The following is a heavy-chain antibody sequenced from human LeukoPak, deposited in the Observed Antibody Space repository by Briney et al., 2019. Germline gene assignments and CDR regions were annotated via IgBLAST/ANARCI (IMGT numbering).Heavy chain of an antibody. V-gene: IGHV1-2*02. CDR1: GYTFTGYY. CDR2: INPNSGGT. D-gene: IGHD4/OR15-4a*01. Sequence: ASVKVSCKASGYTFTGYYMHWVRQAPGQGLEWMGWINPNSGGTNYAQKLQGRVTMTRDTSISTAYMELSRLRPDDTAVYYCARAHDYINYYYYYMDVWGKGTTVTVSS. CDR3: ARAHDYINYYYYYMDV. J-gene: IGHJ6*03.